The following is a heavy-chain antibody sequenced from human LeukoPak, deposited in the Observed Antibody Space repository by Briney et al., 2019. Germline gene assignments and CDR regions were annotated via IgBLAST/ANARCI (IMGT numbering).Heavy chain of an antibody. V-gene: IGHV3-7*04. D-gene: IGHD7-27*01. CDR3: ARAYPGYYYYAMDV. J-gene: IGHJ6*02. CDR2: IKQDGSEK. Sequence: QAGGSLRLSCAASGFTFSTYWMSWVRQAPGKGLEWVANIKQDGSEKYYVDSVKGRFTISRDNVLNSLYLHVNSLRAEDTAVYYWARAYPGYYYYAMDVWGQETTVTVSS. CDR1: GFTFSTYW.